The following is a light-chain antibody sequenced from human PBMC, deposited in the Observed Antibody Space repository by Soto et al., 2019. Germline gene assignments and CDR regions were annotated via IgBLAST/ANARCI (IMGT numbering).Light chain of an antibody. CDR2: EVS. CDR3: FSYTSSGTYV. CDR1: GSDVGNYKY. V-gene: IGLV2-14*01. J-gene: IGLJ1*01. Sequence: QSVLTQPASVSGSPGQSITISFTGTGSDVGNYKYVSWYQQHPGKAPKLMIYEVSNRPSGVSNRFSGSKSGNTASLTISGLQAEDETDYYCFSYTSSGTYVFGTGTKVTVL.